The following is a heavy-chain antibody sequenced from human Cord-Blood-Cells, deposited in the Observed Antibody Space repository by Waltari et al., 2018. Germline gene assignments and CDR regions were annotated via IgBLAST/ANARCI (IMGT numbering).Heavy chain of an antibody. Sequence: QVQLVESGGGVVQPGGSLRLSCAASGFTFSSYGMHWVRQAPGKGLGWVALIRYDGSNKYYADSVKGRFTISRDNSKNTLYLQMNSLRAEDTAVYYCAKELDKYAFDIWGQGTMVTVSS. V-gene: IGHV3-30*02. D-gene: IGHD2-2*03. CDR1: GFTFSSYG. J-gene: IGHJ3*02. CDR2: IRYDGSNK. CDR3: AKELDKYAFDI.